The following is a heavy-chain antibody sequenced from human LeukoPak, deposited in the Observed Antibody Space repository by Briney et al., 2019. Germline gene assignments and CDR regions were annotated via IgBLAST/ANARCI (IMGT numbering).Heavy chain of an antibody. Sequence: GASVKVSCKASGYTFTSYGISWVRQAPGQGLEWMGWISAYNGNTNYAQKLQGRVTMTTDTSTSTAYMELRSLRSADTAVYYCARDRGSGSYYTPFDYWGQGTLVTVSS. D-gene: IGHD3-10*01. CDR2: ISAYNGNT. CDR3: ARDRGSGSYYTPFDY. J-gene: IGHJ4*02. CDR1: GYTFTSYG. V-gene: IGHV1-18*01.